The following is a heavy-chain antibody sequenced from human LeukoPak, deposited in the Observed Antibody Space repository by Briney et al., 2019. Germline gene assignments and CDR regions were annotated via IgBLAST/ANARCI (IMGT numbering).Heavy chain of an antibody. V-gene: IGHV3-74*01. Sequence: GGSLRLSCAASGFAFSRYWMHWVRQAPGKGLVWVSRVRSDESTTDYADSVKGRFTISRDNAKNSLYLQMNSLRAEDTAVYYCARDYYASGSHDYWGQGTLVTVSS. CDR3: ARDYYASGSHDY. D-gene: IGHD3-10*01. J-gene: IGHJ4*02. CDR1: GFAFSRYW. CDR2: VRSDESTT.